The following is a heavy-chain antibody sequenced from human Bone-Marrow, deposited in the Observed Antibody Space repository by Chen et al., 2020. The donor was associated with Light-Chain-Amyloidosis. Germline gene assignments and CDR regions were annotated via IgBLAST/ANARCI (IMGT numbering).Heavy chain of an antibody. Sequence: DVQLEPSGPEVNEPGESLKTYWKGTRYTFPNYWIGWVRQMPGKGLEWMGVIYPDDSDARYSPSFEGQVTISADKSITTAYLQWRSLQASDTAMYYCARRRDCYNFDYWGQGTLVTVSS. CDR3: ARRRDCYNFDY. CDR2: IYPDDSDA. CDR1: RYTFPNYW. D-gene: IGHD2-21*01. J-gene: IGHJ4*02. V-gene: IGHV5-51*01.